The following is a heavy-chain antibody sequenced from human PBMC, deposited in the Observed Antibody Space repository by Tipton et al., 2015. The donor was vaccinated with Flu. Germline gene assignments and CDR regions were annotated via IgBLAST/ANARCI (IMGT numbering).Heavy chain of an antibody. D-gene: IGHD3-10*01. CDR1: GFSFSSKA. Sequence: SLRLSCTASGFSFSSKAMGWVRQAPGKGLDWVAGITGSGLTTYYADSVKGRFTVSRDNPKSTMFLQMSSPRVEDTAVYYCAQGPWELIDQHYGMDVWGQGTTVTVSS. V-gene: IGHV3-23*01. CDR2: ITGSGLTT. CDR3: AQGPWELIDQHYGMDV. J-gene: IGHJ6*02.